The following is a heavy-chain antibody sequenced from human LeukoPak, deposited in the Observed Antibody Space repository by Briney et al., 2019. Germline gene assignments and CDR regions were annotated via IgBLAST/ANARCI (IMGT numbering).Heavy chain of an antibody. V-gene: IGHV3-13*01. CDR3: ARDIRSYGDYGYYYYGMDV. D-gene: IGHD4-17*01. CDR1: GFTFSSYD. J-gene: IGHJ6*02. Sequence: GGSLRLSCAASGFTFSSYDMHWVRQATGKGLEWVSAIGTAGDTYYPGSVKGRFTISRENAKNSLYLQMNSLRAGDTAVYYCARDIRSYGDYGYYYYGMDVWGQGTTVTVSS. CDR2: IGTAGDT.